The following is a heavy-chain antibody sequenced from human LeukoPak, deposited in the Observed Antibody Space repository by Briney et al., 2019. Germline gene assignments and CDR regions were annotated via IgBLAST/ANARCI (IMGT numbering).Heavy chain of an antibody. Sequence: PGGSLRLSCAASGFIFSNHWMHWVRQAPGKGLVWVSRLNLDGTTTSYADSVEGRFTISRDNAKNTLYLQMNSLRAEDTAVYYCAREHFYFYHYMDAWGKGTTVTVSS. CDR2: LNLDGTTT. V-gene: IGHV3-74*01. CDR3: AREHFYFYHYMDA. CDR1: GFIFSNHW. J-gene: IGHJ6*03. D-gene: IGHD2-21*02.